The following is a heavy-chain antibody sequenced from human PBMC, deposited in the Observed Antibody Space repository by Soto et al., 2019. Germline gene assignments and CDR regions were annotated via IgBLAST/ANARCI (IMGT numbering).Heavy chain of an antibody. CDR3: ARDMYYYDSIGAFDI. D-gene: IGHD3-22*01. CDR1: GFTVSSNY. CDR2: IYSGGST. V-gene: IGHV3-53*02. Sequence: VQLVETGGGLIQPGGSLRLSCAASGFTVSSNYMSWVRQAPGKGLEWVSVIYSGGSTYYADSVKGRFTISRDNSKNTLYLQMNSLRAEDTAVYYCARDMYYYDSIGAFDIWGQGTMVTVSS. J-gene: IGHJ3*02.